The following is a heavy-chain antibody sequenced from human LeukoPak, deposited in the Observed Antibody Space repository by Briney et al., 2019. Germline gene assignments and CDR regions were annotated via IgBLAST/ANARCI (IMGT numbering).Heavy chain of an antibody. CDR3: ARDRGTVTTDFDY. V-gene: IGHV1-2*02. CDR2: INPNSGGT. J-gene: IGHJ4*02. D-gene: IGHD4-17*01. Sequence: GASVKVSSKASGYTFSGYYMHWVRQAPGQGLEWMGWINPNSGGTNYAQKFQGRVTMTRDTSISTAYMELSRLRSDDTAVYYCARDRGTVTTDFDYWGQGTLVTVSS. CDR1: GYTFSGYY.